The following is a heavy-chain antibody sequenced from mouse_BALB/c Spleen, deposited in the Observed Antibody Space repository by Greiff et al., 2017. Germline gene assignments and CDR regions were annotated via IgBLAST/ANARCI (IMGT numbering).Heavy chain of an antibody. CDR2: IWWDDDK. V-gene: IGHV8-8*01. D-gene: IGHD1-2*01. Sequence: QVTLKVSGPGILQPSQTLSLTCSFSGFSLSTSGMGVGWIRQPSGKGLEWLAHIWWDDDKRYNPALKSRLTISKDTSSNQVFLKIASVDTADTATYYCARIGPLLRLRGNAMDYWGQGTSVTVSS. J-gene: IGHJ4*01. CDR3: ARIGPLLRLRGNAMDY. CDR1: GFSLSTSGMG.